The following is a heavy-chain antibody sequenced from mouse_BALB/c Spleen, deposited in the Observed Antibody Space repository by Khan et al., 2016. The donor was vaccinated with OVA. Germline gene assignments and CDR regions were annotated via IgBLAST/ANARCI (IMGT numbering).Heavy chain of an antibody. Sequence: QIQLEQSGPELKKPGETVKISCKASGYTFTNYGMNWVKQAPGKGLKWMGGINTYSGETKYTDDFKGRIAFSLETSASTAYLQINNLTNEDMATYFCASWASYWYFDVWGAGTTVTVSS. J-gene: IGHJ1*01. D-gene: IGHD4-1*01. V-gene: IGHV9-1*02. CDR1: GYTFTNYG. CDR3: ASWASYWYFDV. CDR2: INTYSGET.